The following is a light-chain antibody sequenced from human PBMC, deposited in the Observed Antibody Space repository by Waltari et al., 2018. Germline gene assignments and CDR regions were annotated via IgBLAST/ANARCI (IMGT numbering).Light chain of an antibody. CDR1: ALPKKY. CDR3: YSTDSNNNYEV. Sequence: SYELTQPPSVSVSPGHTARITCSGDALPKKYAYWDQQKSGQAPALAIYEESKRPAGIPERFSGSSSGTMAALTISGAQVEDEADYYCYSTDSNNNYEVFGGGTKLTVL. CDR2: EES. V-gene: IGLV3-10*01. J-gene: IGLJ2*01.